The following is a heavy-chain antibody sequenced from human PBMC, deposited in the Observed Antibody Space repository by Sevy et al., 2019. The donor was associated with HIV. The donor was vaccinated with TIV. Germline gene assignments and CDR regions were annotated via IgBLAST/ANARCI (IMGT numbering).Heavy chain of an antibody. D-gene: IGHD3-3*01. V-gene: IGHV4-61*01. CDR2: IYYSGST. Sequence: SETLSLTCTVSGGSVSSGSYYWSWIRQPPGKGLEWIGYIYYSGSTNYNPSLKSRVTISVDTSKNQFSLKLSSVTAAETAVYYCARDTISVPLDYWGQGTLVTVSS. J-gene: IGHJ4*02. CDR1: GGSVSSGSYY. CDR3: ARDTISVPLDY.